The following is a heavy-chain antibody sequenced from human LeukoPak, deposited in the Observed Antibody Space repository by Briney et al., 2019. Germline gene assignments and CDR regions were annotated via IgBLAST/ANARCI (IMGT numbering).Heavy chain of an antibody. Sequence: SVKVSCKASGGTFSSYAISWVRQAPGQGLEWMGGIIPIFGTANYAQKFQGRVTITTDESTSTAYMELSSLRSEDTAVYYCARVNQVPAAMPPSYYYYMDVWGKGTTVTVSS. J-gene: IGHJ6*03. D-gene: IGHD2-2*01. CDR3: ARVNQVPAAMPPSYYYYMDV. CDR1: GGTFSSYA. V-gene: IGHV1-69*05. CDR2: IIPIFGTA.